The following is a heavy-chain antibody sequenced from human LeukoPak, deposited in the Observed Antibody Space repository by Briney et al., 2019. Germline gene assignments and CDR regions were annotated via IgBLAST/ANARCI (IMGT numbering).Heavy chain of an antibody. Sequence: GESLQISCKGSGYSFTSYWIGWVRQMPGKGLEWMGIIYPGDSDTRYSPSFQGQVTISADKSISTAYLQWSSLKASDTAMYYCARHYYGDSTTVDAFDIWGQGTMVTVSS. CDR1: GYSFTSYW. CDR3: ARHYYGDSTTVDAFDI. D-gene: IGHD4-17*01. V-gene: IGHV5-51*01. CDR2: IYPGDSDT. J-gene: IGHJ3*02.